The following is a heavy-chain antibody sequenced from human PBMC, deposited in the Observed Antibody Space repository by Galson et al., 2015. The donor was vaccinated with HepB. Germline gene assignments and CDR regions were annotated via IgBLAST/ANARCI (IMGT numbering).Heavy chain of an antibody. CDR2: IYPGDSDT. CDR3: ARSLGYCSSTSCYTGVDY. Sequence: QSGAEVKQPGESLKISCKASGYNFASHWIAWVRQMPGKGLEWMGIIYPGDSDTRYSPSYAGQVTFSADKSISTAYLQWSSLKASDTAIYFCARSLGYCSSTSCYTGVDYWGQGTLVTVSS. V-gene: IGHV5-51*03. J-gene: IGHJ4*02. D-gene: IGHD2-2*02. CDR1: GYNFASHW.